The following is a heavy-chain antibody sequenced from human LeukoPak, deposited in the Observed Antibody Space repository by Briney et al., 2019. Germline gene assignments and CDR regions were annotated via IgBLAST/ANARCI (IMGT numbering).Heavy chain of an antibody. V-gene: IGHV3-66*01. D-gene: IGHD3-16*01. Sequence: GGTLRLSCAASGFTVSRNYMSWVRQAPGKGLEWVSVIYSGGDTDYADSVKGRFTTSRDNSKNMLYLQMNSLRVEDTAVYYCARDLGGYYFDYWGQGTLVTVSS. CDR2: IYSGGDT. CDR1: GFTVSRNY. CDR3: ARDLGGYYFDY. J-gene: IGHJ4*02.